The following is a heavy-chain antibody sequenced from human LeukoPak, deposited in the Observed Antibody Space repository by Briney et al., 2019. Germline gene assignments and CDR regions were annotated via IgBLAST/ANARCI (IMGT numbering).Heavy chain of an antibody. CDR1: GGSISSYY. Sequence: SETLSLTCTVSGGSISSYYWSWIRQPPGKGLEWIGYIYYSGSTNYNPSLKSRIPISVDTSKNQFSLKLSSVTAADTGVYYCARARWGYDSSGYLGANYYFDYWGQGTLVTVSS. CDR3: ARARWGYDSSGYLGANYYFDY. J-gene: IGHJ4*02. V-gene: IGHV4-59*01. CDR2: IYYSGST. D-gene: IGHD3-22*01.